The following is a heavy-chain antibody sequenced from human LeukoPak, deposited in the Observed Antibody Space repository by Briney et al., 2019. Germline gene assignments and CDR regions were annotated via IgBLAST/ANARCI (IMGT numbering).Heavy chain of an antibody. J-gene: IGHJ4*02. CDR2: ISGSGGST. V-gene: IGHV3-23*01. CDR3: AKEDIPNIVVAPSEGY. Sequence: GGSLRLSCAASGFTFSSYAMSWVRQAPGKGLEWVSAISGSGGSTYYADSVKGRYTISRDNSKNTLYLQMNSLRAEDTAVHYCAKEDIPNIVVAPSEGYWGQGTLVTVSS. D-gene: IGHD2-15*01. CDR1: GFTFSSYA.